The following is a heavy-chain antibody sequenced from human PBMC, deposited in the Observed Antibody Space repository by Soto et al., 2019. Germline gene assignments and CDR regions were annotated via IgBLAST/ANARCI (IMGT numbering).Heavy chain of an antibody. CDR1: GYPVTAYY. Sequence: QLHLVQSGAVVKKPGASVTVSCSASGYPVTAYYMHWVRQAPGRGLEWMGGINPATGAAKYTQTFQGRVTMTRDTSTSKVFMELSGLTSEDTAVFYWARGGGVGVAGSAAFEMWGQGTLVTVSS. V-gene: IGHV1-2*02. D-gene: IGHD3-3*01. CDR2: INPATGAA. CDR3: ARGGGVGVAGSAAFEM. J-gene: IGHJ3*02.